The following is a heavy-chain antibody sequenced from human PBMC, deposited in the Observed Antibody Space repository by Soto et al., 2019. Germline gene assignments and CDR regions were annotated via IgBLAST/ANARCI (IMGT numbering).Heavy chain of an antibody. CDR2: IIPILGIA. J-gene: IGHJ5*02. V-gene: IGHV1-69*08. Sequence: QVQLVQSGAEVKKPGSSVKVSCKASGGTFSSYTISWVRQAPGQGLEWMGRIIPILGIANYAQKFQGRVTITADKSTSXAYMELSSLXXEXTAVYYCARDLVAAAGTHWFDPWGQGTLVTVSS. D-gene: IGHD6-13*01. CDR3: ARDLVAAAGTHWFDP. CDR1: GGTFSSYT.